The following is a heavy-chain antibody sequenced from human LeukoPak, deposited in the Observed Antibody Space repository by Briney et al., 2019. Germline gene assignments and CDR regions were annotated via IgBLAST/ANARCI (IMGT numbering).Heavy chain of an antibody. Sequence: GGSLRLSCAASGFTFSSYGMHWVRQAPGKGLEWVAVIWYDGSNKYYADSVKGRFNISRDNSKNTLYLQMNSLRAEDTAVYYCAKGRGYSGYQKVDYWGQGTLVTVSS. CDR2: IWYDGSNK. D-gene: IGHD5-12*01. CDR1: GFTFSSYG. J-gene: IGHJ4*02. V-gene: IGHV3-33*06. CDR3: AKGRGYSGYQKVDY.